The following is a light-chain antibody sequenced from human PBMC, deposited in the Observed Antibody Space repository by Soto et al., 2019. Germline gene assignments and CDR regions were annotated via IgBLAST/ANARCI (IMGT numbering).Light chain of an antibody. CDR1: QSVDSSY. J-gene: IGKJ5*01. Sequence: EIVLTQSPGTLSLSPGERATLSCRASQSVDSSYLAWYQQKPGQAPRLLIYDASARATGIPDRFSGSGSGTDFTLTISRLEPEDFAVYYCQQYGSSPITFGQGTRL. CDR3: QQYGSSPIT. V-gene: IGKV3-20*01. CDR2: DAS.